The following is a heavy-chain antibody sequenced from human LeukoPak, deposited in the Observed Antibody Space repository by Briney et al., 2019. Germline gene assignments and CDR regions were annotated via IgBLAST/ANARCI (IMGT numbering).Heavy chain of an antibody. V-gene: IGHV3-11*01. CDR3: ARVPLVVVPAAVYYYYYGMDV. D-gene: IGHD2-2*01. CDR2: ISSSDSTI. CDR1: GFTFSDYY. Sequence: GGSLRLSCAASGFTFSDYYMSWIRQAPGKGLEWVSYISSSDSTIYYADSVKGRFTISRDNAKNSLYLQMNSLRAEDTAVYYCARVPLVVVPAAVYYYYYGMDVWGQGTTVTVSS. J-gene: IGHJ6*02.